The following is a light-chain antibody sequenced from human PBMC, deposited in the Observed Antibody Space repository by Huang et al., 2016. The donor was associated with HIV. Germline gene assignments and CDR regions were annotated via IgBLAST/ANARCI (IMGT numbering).Light chain of an antibody. CDR1: QNVVFSSNRMNY. V-gene: IGKV4-1*01. J-gene: IGKJ1*01. Sequence: DIVMTQSPDYLAVSLGERATINCKSSQNVVFSSNRMNYVAWFQQKIGQPPKLLIHWASVRASGVPDRFSGGGSGTDFTLTINNLQTADVAIYYCQQYLTTPWTFGQGTRLEI. CDR2: WAS. CDR3: QQYLTTPWT.